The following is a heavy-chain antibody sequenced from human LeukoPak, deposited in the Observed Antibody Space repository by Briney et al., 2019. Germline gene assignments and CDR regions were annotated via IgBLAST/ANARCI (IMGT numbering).Heavy chain of an antibody. CDR1: GFTFSSYG. Sequence: GSLRLSCAASGFTFSSYGMHWVRQAPGKGLEWVAFIRYDGSNKYYADSVKGRFTISRDNSKNTLYLQMNSLRAEDTAVYYCAKGSFVAVAGTIDYWGQGTLVTVSS. CDR3: AKGSFVAVAGTIDY. CDR2: IRYDGSNK. J-gene: IGHJ4*02. V-gene: IGHV3-30*02. D-gene: IGHD6-19*01.